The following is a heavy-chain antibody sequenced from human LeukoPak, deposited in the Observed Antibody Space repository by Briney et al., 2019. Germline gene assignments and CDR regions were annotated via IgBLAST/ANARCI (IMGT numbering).Heavy chain of an antibody. J-gene: IGHJ4*02. CDR1: GFTFNNYW. V-gene: IGHV3-33*08. D-gene: IGHD2-15*01. Sequence: PGGSLRLSCAASGFTFNNYWMTWVRQAPGKGLEWVAFIRYDGSNKYYADSVKGRFTISRDNSKNTLYLQMNSLRAEDTAVYYCARRGGNCSGGSCLGGWGQGTLVTVSS. CDR3: ARRGGNCSGGSCLGG. CDR2: IRYDGSNK.